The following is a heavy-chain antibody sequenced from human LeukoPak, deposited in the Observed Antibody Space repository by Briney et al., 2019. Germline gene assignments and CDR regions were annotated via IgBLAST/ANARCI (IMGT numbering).Heavy chain of an antibody. J-gene: IGHJ1*01. D-gene: IGHD6-13*01. V-gene: IGHV3-7*01. Sequence: PGGSRTLSCAASGFTARTGSSFRRLWMTWVRQSPGKGLEWVANINEDGSEKLYVDSLRGRVTISRDNAENTLFLQLNYLRAEDTAVYYCARRGSDSSRYWEDWGQGTLLIVSS. CDR1: GFTARTGSSFRRLW. CDR2: INEDGSEK. CDR3: ARRGSDSSRYWED.